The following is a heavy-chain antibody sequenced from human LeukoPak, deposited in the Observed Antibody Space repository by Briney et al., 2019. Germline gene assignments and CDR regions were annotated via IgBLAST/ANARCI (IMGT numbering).Heavy chain of an antibody. V-gene: IGHV4-39*07. CDR1: GVSISSSNSY. D-gene: IGHD3-22*01. CDR3: ARAQYYDSSVYSENNWFDP. Sequence: SETLSLTCTVSGVSISSSNSYWGWIRQPPGKGLEWIGSIYHSGSTYYNPSLKSRVTISVDTSKNQFSLKLSSVTAADTAVYYCARAQYYDSSVYSENNWFDPWGQGTLVTVSS. CDR2: IYHSGST. J-gene: IGHJ5*02.